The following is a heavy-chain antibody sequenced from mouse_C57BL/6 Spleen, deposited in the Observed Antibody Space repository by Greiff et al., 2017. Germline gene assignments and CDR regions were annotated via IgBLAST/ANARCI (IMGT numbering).Heavy chain of an antibody. V-gene: IGHV14-1*01. CDR1: GFNIKDYY. Sequence: VQLQQSGAELVRPGASVKLSCTASGFNIKDYYMHWVKQRPEQGLEWIGRIDPEDGDTEYAPKFQGKATMTADTSSNTAYLQLSSLTSEDTAVYYCASYYYNSVDYWGQGTSVTVSS. CDR3: ASYYYNSVDY. CDR2: IDPEDGDT. J-gene: IGHJ4*01. D-gene: IGHD1-1*01.